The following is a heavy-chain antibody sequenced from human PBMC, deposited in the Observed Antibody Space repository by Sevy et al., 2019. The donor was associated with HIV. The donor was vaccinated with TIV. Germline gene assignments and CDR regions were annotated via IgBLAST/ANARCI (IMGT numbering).Heavy chain of an antibody. Sequence: SETLSLTCTVSGGSVSSGSYYWSWIRQPPGKGLEWIGYIYYSGSTNYNPSLKSRVTISVDTSKNQFSLKLSSVTAADTAVYYCARDGSRSSSWYSNCFDPWGQGTLVTVSS. CDR2: IYYSGST. D-gene: IGHD6-13*01. J-gene: IGHJ5*02. V-gene: IGHV4-61*01. CDR3: ARDGSRSSSWYSNCFDP. CDR1: GGSVSSGSYY.